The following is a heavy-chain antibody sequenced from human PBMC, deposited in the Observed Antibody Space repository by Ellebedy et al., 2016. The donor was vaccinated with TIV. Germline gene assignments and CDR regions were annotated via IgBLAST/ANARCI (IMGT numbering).Heavy chain of an antibody. D-gene: IGHD2-21*01. CDR1: GGSISSYY. CDR3: ARDIVAGWFDP. CDR2: VSYSGII. Sequence: MPSETLSLTCTVSGGSISSYYWSWIRQPPGKGLEWIGYVSYSGIINYNPSLKSRVTISVDTSKNQFSLKLSSVTAADTAVYYCARDIVAGWFDPWGQGTLVTVSS. J-gene: IGHJ5*02. V-gene: IGHV4-59*01.